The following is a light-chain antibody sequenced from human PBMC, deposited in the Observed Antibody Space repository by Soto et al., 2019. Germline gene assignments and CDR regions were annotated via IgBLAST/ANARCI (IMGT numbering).Light chain of an antibody. CDR3: QQSYRFPHT. CDR1: QTVTSY. CDR2: AAS. J-gene: IGKJ1*01. Sequence: DVQMTQSPSSLSASVGDSLTLTCRASQTVTSYSNWYQQKPGKAPKLLIYAASTLQSGVPSRFSGRGSGTDFTLTIISLQPEDFATYSCQQSYRFPHTFGRGTKVEVK. V-gene: IGKV1-39*01.